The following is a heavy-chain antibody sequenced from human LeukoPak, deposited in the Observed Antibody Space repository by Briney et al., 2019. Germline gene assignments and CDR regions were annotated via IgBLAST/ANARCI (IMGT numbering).Heavy chain of an antibody. Sequence: GGSLRLSCAASGFTFIDYWMSWVSQAQGKGLEWVANIKQDGTEKYYVDSVKGRFTISRDNAKNSLYLQMNSLRAEDTAVYYCASRYCSSTSCYSDYWGQGTLVTVSS. CDR1: GFTFIDYW. CDR2: IKQDGTEK. J-gene: IGHJ4*02. CDR3: ASRYCSSTSCYSDY. V-gene: IGHV3-7*01. D-gene: IGHD2-2*01.